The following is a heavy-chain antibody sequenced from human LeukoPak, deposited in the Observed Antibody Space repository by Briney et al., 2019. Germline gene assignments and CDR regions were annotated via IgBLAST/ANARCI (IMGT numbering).Heavy chain of an antibody. CDR2: IKQDGSEK. Sequence: PGGSLRLSCAGSGFTFSSYWMSWVRQAPGKGLEGVANIKQDGSEKYYGDSVKGRFTISRDNAKNSLYLQMNSLRAEDTAVYYCAISSGWYNFDYWGQGTLVTVSS. D-gene: IGHD6-19*01. CDR1: GFTFSSYW. V-gene: IGHV3-7*01. CDR3: AISSGWYNFDY. J-gene: IGHJ4*02.